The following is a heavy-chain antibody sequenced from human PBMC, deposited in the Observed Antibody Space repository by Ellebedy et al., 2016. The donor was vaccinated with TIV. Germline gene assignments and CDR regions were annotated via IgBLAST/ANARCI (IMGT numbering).Heavy chain of an antibody. V-gene: IGHV1-46*01. CDR2: INPTTGGA. Sequence: AASVKVSCKASGYTFTNYYIHWVRQAPGQGLEWMGIINPTTGGADFAQRFQGRVTMTRDTSTSTVYMELSGLRSEDTAVYYRAREYSRYFDYWGQGTLVTVSS. CDR1: GYTFTNYY. D-gene: IGHD2-15*01. J-gene: IGHJ4*02. CDR3: AREYSRYFDY.